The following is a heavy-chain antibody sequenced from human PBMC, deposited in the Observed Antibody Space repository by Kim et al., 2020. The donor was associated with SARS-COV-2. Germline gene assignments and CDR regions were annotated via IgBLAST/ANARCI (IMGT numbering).Heavy chain of an antibody. CDR3: AKDPFDY. CDR1: GFTFSSYG. V-gene: IGHV3-30*18. Sequence: GGSLRLSCAASGFTFSSYGMHWVRQAPGKGLEWVAVISYDGSNKYYADSVKGRFTISRDNSKNTLYLQMNSLRAEDTAVYYCAKDPFDYWGQGTLVTVSS. J-gene: IGHJ4*02. CDR2: ISYDGSNK.